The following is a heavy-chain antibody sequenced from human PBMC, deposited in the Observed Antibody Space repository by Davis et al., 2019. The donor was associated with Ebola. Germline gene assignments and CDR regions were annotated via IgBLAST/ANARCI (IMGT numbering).Heavy chain of an antibody. J-gene: IGHJ4*02. Sequence: GESLKISCAASGWTGSSDGMHWVRQAPGKGLEWVSLISWDGGSTYYADSVKGRFTISRDNSKNSLYLQMNSLRTEDTALYYCAKDIWRYRTGAVSGWGQGTLVTVSS. D-gene: IGHD2-8*02. V-gene: IGHV3-43*01. CDR3: AKDIWRYRTGAVSG. CDR2: ISWDGGST. CDR1: GWTGSSDG.